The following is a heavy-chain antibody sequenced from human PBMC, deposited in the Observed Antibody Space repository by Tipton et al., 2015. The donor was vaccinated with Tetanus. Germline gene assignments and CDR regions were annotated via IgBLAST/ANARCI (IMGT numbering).Heavy chain of an antibody. Sequence: LRLSCTVSGGSMTNYYWSWIRQPPGKGLEWIGYIYYSGSTNYNPSLESRVTMSVDTSKSYCSLTLTSVTAADTAVYYCARERLGPVTGTRFFYDYWGQGTPVIVSS. J-gene: IGHJ4*02. CDR3: ARERLGPVTGTRFFYDY. V-gene: IGHV4-59*12. D-gene: IGHD6-19*01. CDR2: IYYSGST. CDR1: GGSMTNYY.